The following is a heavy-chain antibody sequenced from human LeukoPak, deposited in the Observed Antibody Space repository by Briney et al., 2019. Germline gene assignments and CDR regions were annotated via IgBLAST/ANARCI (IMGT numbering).Heavy chain of an antibody. J-gene: IGHJ4*02. Sequence: PSETLSLTCTVSGGSISSYYWSWIRQPAGKGLEWIGRIYTSGSTNYNPSLKSRVAMSVDTSKSQFSLKLSSVTAAGTAVYYCARVFGYSSGWYYFDYWGQGTLVTVSS. CDR3: ARVFGYSSGWYYFDY. CDR2: IYTSGST. CDR1: GGSISSYY. V-gene: IGHV4-4*07. D-gene: IGHD6-19*01.